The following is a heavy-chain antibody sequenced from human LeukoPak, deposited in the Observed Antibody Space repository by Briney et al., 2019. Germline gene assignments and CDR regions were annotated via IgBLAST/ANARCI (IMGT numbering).Heavy chain of an antibody. D-gene: IGHD5-18*01. V-gene: IGHV3-48*01. J-gene: IGHJ4*02. Sequence: PGGSLRLSCAASGFTFSSYSMNWVRQAPGKGLEWVSYISSSSSTIYYADSVKGRFTISRDNAKNSLYLQMNSLRAEDTAVYYCASGRGYSYGYYWGQGTLVTVSS. CDR2: ISSSSSTI. CDR1: GFTFSSYS. CDR3: ASGRGYSYGYY.